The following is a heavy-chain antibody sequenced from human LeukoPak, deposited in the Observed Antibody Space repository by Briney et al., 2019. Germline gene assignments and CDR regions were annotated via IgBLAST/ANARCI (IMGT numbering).Heavy chain of an antibody. V-gene: IGHV4-59*01. CDR3: ARLPGRDYYYYGMDV. D-gene: IGHD3-10*01. CDR2: IYYSGST. J-gene: IGHJ6*02. Sequence: MPSETLSLTCTVSGGSISNYWSWIRQPPGKGLEWIGYIYYSGSTNYNPSLKSRVTISVDTSKNQFSLKLSSVTAADTAVYYCARLPGRDYYYYGMDVWGQGTTVTVSS. CDR1: GGSISNY.